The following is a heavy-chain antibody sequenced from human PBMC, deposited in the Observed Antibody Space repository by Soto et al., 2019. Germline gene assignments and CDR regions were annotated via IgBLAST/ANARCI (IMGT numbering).Heavy chain of an antibody. Sequence: QVQLVESGGGVVQPGRSLRLSCAASGFTFSSYAMHWVRQAPGKGLEWVAVISYDGSNKYYADSVKGRFTISRDNSKNQLYLHMNSLRDEYTAVYYCARDPLWGTAMVLWYFDLWGRGTLVTVSS. CDR1: GFTFSSYA. D-gene: IGHD5-18*01. CDR3: ARDPLWGTAMVLWYFDL. J-gene: IGHJ2*01. CDR2: ISYDGSNK. V-gene: IGHV3-30-3*01.